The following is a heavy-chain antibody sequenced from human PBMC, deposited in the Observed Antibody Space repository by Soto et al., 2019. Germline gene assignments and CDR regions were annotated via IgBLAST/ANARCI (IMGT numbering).Heavy chain of an antibody. D-gene: IGHD1-26*01. J-gene: IGHJ6*02. V-gene: IGHV3-23*01. Sequence: PGGSLRLSCVASGFTFSSYSMSWVRQAPGKGLEWVSGFRSGGDDGTTYYADSVKGRFTISRDNGKHVLYLQMNSLRAEDTALYFCAKDKVGAPQYYGMDVWGQGTMVTVSS. CDR2: FRSGGDDGTT. CDR1: GFTFSSYS. CDR3: AKDKVGAPQYYGMDV.